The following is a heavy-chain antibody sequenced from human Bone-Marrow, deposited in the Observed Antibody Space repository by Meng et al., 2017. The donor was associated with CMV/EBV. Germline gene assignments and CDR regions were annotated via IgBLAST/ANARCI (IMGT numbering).Heavy chain of an antibody. V-gene: IGHV3-48*03. J-gene: IGHJ6*02. D-gene: IGHD4-11*01. Sequence: GESLKISCAASGFIFSNYEMNWVRQAPGKGLEWVSYISNAGRTIHFADSVKGRFTISRDNAKNSLYLQMNSLRAEDTAVYYCARDQATVHSYGMDVWGQGPSVTVSS. CDR3: ARDQATVHSYGMDV. CDR2: ISNAGRTI. CDR1: GFIFSNYE.